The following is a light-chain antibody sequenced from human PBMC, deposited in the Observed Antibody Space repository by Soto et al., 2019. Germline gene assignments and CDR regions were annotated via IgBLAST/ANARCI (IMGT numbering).Light chain of an antibody. J-gene: IGKJ4*01. CDR2: DAS. Sequence: EIVLTQSPATLSLSPGERPTLSCRASQSVSSYLAWYQQKPGQAPRLLIYDASNRATGIPARFGGSGSGTDFTLTISCLEPEDFAVYYCQHRSNWPLTFGGGTKVDIK. CDR1: QSVSSY. V-gene: IGKV3-11*01. CDR3: QHRSNWPLT.